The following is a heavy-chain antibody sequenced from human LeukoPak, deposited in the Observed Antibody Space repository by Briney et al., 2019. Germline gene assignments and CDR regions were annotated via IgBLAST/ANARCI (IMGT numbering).Heavy chain of an antibody. CDR3: AKYPSSAVAYGDPTGDY. Sequence: GGSLRLPCAASGFTFSSYAMSWVRQAPGKGLEWVSAISGSGGSTYYADSVKGRFTISRDNSKNTPYLQMNSLRAEDTAVYYCAKYPSSAVAYGDPTGDYWGQGTLVTVSS. CDR2: ISGSGGST. V-gene: IGHV3-23*01. J-gene: IGHJ4*02. D-gene: IGHD4-17*01. CDR1: GFTFSSYA.